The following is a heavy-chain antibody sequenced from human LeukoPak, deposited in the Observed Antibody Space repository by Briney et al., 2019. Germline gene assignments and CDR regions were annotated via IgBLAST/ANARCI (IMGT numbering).Heavy chain of an antibody. CDR3: ARELVDSSSSDWFDP. J-gene: IGHJ5*02. Sequence: PGGSLRLSCAASGFTFSDYYMSWIRQAPGKGLEWVSYISSSGSTIYYADSVKGRFTISRDNAKNSLYLQMNSLRAEDTAVYYCARELVDSSSSDWFDPWGQGTLVAVSS. V-gene: IGHV3-11*04. CDR2: ISSSGSTI. CDR1: GFTFSDYY. D-gene: IGHD6-6*01.